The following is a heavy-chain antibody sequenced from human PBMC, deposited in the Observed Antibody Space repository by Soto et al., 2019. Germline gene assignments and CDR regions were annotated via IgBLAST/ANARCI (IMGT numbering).Heavy chain of an antibody. J-gene: IGHJ6*03. V-gene: IGHV4-34*01. D-gene: IGHD2-21*01. CDR3: ARGAGVRAGYYYYYYYMDV. Sequence: SETLSLTCAAYGGSFSVSYWSWIRQPPGKGLEWIGEINHSGSTNYNPSFKSRVTISVDTSKNQFSLKLSSVTAADTAVYYCARGAGVRAGYYYYYYYMDVWGKGTTVTVSS. CDR2: INHSGST. CDR1: GGSFSVSY.